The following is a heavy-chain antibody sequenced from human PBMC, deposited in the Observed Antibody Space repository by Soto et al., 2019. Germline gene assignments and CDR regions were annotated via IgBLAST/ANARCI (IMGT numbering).Heavy chain of an antibody. J-gene: IGHJ6*03. CDR1: GGTFSSYT. D-gene: IGHD3-10*01. V-gene: IGHV1-69*02. Sequence: SLKVSCKASGGTFSSYTISWVRQAPGQGLEWMGRIIPILGIANYAQKFQGRVTITADKSTSTAYMELSSLRSEDTAVYYCARDRGKRVNGYMDVWGKGTTVTVSS. CDR2: IIPILGIA. CDR3: ARDRGKRVNGYMDV.